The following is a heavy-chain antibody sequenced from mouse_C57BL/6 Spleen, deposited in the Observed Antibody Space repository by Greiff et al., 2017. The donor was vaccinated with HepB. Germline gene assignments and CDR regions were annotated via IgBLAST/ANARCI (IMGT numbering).Heavy chain of an antibody. CDR1: GYSFTGYY. Sequence: EVQLQQSGPELVKPGASVKISCKASGYSFTGYYMNWVKQSPEKSLEWIGEINPSTGGTTYNQKFKAKATLTVDKSSSTAYMQLKSLTSEDSAVYYCARAGSYLGNFDYWGQGTTLTVSS. CDR3: ARAGSYLGNFDY. J-gene: IGHJ2*01. CDR2: INPSTGGT. D-gene: IGHD2-10*01. V-gene: IGHV1-42*01.